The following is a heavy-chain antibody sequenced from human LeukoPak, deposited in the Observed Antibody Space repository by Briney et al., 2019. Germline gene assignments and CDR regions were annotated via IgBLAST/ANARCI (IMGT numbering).Heavy chain of an antibody. D-gene: IGHD3-16*01. J-gene: IGHJ4*02. Sequence: SETLSLTCTVSGGSISSYYWSWIRQPPGKGLEWIGYIYYSGSTNYNPSLKSRVTISVDTSKNQFSLKLSSVTAADTAVYYCARPGGDEYYFDYWGQGTLVTVSS. CDR3: ARPGGDEYYFDY. CDR2: IYYSGST. V-gene: IGHV4-59*08. CDR1: GGSISSYY.